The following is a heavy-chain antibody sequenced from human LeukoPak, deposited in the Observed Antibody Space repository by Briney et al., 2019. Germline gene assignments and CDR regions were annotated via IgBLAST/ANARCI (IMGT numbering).Heavy chain of an antibody. CDR1: GGSISSYY. CDR3: AARSWGYSAPDY. D-gene: IGHD2-15*01. J-gene: IGHJ4*02. CDR2: IYNSGST. Sequence: SETLSLTCTVSGGSISSYYWSWIRQPPGMGLEWIGYIYNSGSTNHNPSLKSRVTISVDTSKNQFSLKLTSVTAADTAVYFCAARSWGYSAPDYWGQGTLVTVSS. V-gene: IGHV4-59*01.